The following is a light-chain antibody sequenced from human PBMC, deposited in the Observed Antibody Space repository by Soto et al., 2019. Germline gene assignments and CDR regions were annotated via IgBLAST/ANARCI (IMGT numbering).Light chain of an antibody. J-gene: IGKJ5*01. CDR3: QQYNNWPPIT. CDR2: GAS. Sequence: EIVMTQSPATLSVSAGERATLSCRARQSVRSSYLAWYQQKPGQAPRLLIYGASTRATGIPARFSGSGSGTEFTLTISSLQSEDFAVYYCQQYNNWPPITFGQGTRLEIK. CDR1: QSVRSSY. V-gene: IGKV3-15*01.